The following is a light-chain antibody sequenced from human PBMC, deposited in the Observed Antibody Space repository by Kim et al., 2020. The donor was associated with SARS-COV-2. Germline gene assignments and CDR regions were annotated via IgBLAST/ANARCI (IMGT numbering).Light chain of an antibody. J-gene: IGKJ1*01. CDR1: QTIDTR. CDR3: QQYNDHST. Sequence: SASVGDRITITCRASQTIDTRLAWYQQKPGKVPKLLIYKASNLESGVPSRVSGSGSGTEFTLTISSLQPDDSATYYCQQYNDHSTFGQGTKVDIK. V-gene: IGKV1-5*03. CDR2: KAS.